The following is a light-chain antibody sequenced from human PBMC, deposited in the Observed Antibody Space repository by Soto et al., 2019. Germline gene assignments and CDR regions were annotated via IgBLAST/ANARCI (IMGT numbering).Light chain of an antibody. V-gene: IGKV1-39*01. CDR3: QQSYSTPYS. CDR2: AAS. Sequence: DIQMTHSPSTLSASVLYIVTITFRASQSISSWLAWYQQKPGKAPKLLIYAASSLQSGVPSRFGGSGSGTDFSLTISSLQPEDFATYYCQQSYSTPYSFGQGTKVDIK. CDR1: QSISSW. J-gene: IGKJ2*03.